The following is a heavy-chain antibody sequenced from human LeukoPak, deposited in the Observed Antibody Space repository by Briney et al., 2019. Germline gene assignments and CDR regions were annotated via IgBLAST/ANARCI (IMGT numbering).Heavy chain of an antibody. Sequence: GRSLRLSCAASGXTFSSYAMHWVRQAPGKGLEWVAVISYDGRNKYYADSVKGRFTISRDNSKNTLYLQMNSLRAEDTAVYYCARLSNAFDMWGQGTMVTVSS. CDR3: ARLSNAFDM. J-gene: IGHJ3*02. CDR2: ISYDGRNK. V-gene: IGHV3-30*04. CDR1: GXTFSSYA. D-gene: IGHD3-16*02.